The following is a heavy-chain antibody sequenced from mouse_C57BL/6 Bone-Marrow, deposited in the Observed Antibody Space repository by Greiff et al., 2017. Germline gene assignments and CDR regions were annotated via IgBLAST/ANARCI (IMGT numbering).Heavy chain of an antibody. CDR3: ASNGNWEAMDY. CDR1: GFNIKDYY. D-gene: IGHD2-1*01. CDR2: IDPEDGET. J-gene: IGHJ4*01. V-gene: IGHV14-2*01. Sequence: EVKLMESGAELVKPGASVKLSCTASGFNIKDYYMHWVKQRTEQGLEWIGRIDPEDGETKYAPKFQGKATITADTSSNTAYLQLSSLTSEDTAVHYCASNGNWEAMDYWGQGTSVTVSS.